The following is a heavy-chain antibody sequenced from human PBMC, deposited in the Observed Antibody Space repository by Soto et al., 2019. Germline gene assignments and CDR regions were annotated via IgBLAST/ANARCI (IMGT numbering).Heavy chain of an antibody. Sequence: GGSLRLSCAASGFTFSSYAMSWVRQAPGKGLEWVSAISGSGSSTYYADSVKGRFTISRDNSKNTLYLQMNSLRAEDTAVYYCAKGGVDFGVVFHTLYYYYMDVWGKGTTVTVSS. V-gene: IGHV3-23*01. J-gene: IGHJ6*03. CDR3: AKGGVDFGVVFHTLYYYYMDV. CDR2: ISGSGSST. D-gene: IGHD3-3*01. CDR1: GFTFSSYA.